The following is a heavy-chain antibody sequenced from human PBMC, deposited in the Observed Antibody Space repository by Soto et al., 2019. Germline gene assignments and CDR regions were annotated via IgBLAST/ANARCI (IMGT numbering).Heavy chain of an antibody. CDR3: ASGYCSSTTCYSFDY. D-gene: IGHD2-2*03. CDR2: IYYSGST. CDR1: GASISSYY. V-gene: IGHV4-59*08. J-gene: IGHJ4*02. Sequence: QVQLQESGPGLVTPSETLSLTCTVSGASISSYYWSWIRQPPGKGLEWIGYIYYSGSTNYNPSLKSRVTLSVDTSKNQFSLKLSSVTAADTAVYYCASGYCSSTTCYSFDYWGQGTLVTGSS.